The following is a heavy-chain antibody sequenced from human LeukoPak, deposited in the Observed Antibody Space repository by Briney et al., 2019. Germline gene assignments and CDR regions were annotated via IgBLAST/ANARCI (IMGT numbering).Heavy chain of an antibody. CDR2: ISANGQAT. Sequence: GGSLRLSCVASGFTFTNYAMSWVRQAPGMGLEWVSSISANGQATYYADSVKGRFSISRDNSKNTLYLQMNSLRAEDTALYYCAKVPSGCYACDFDYWGQGTLVTVSS. CDR3: AKVPSGCYACDFDY. CDR1: GFTFTNYA. V-gene: IGHV3-23*01. J-gene: IGHJ4*02. D-gene: IGHD2-2*01.